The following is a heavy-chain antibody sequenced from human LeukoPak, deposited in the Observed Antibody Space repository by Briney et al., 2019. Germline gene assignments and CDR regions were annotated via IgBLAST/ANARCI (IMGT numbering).Heavy chain of an antibody. CDR3: ARLGVPAAIAN. V-gene: IGHV4-39*01. J-gene: IGHJ4*02. CDR1: GGSIISSGYF. CDR2: CYDSGST. Sequence: PSETLSLTCTVSGGSIISSGYFWGWIRQPPGKGLEWIGSCYDSGSTYYNPSLKSRITISVDTSKNQFSLKVFSVTAADTATYYCARLGVPAAIANWGQGTLLTVSS. D-gene: IGHD2-2*01.